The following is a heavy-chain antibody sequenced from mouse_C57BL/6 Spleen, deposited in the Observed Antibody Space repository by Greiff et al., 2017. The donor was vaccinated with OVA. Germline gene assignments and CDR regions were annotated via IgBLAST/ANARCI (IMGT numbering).Heavy chain of an antibody. D-gene: IGHD1-1*01. Sequence: VQLQQSGPELVKPGASVKISCKASGYSFTSYYIHWVKQRPGQGLEWIGWIYPGSGNTKYNEKFKGKATLTADTSSSTAYMQLSSLTSEDSAVYYCARLGYYGSSDAMDYWGQGTSVTVSS. V-gene: IGHV1-66*01. CDR2: IYPGSGNT. J-gene: IGHJ4*01. CDR3: ARLGYYGSSDAMDY. CDR1: GYSFTSYY.